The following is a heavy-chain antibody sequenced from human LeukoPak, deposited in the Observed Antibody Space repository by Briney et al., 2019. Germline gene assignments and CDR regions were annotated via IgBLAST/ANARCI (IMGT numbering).Heavy chain of an antibody. J-gene: IGHJ4*02. Sequence: PSETLSLTCAVYGGSFSGYYWSWIRQPPGKGLEWIGEINHSGSTNYNPSLKSQVTISVDTSKNQFSLKLSSVTAADTAVYYCASSPTYYYDSSGYQGGYYFDYWGQGTLVTVSS. CDR2: INHSGST. CDR3: ASSPTYYYDSSGYQGGYYFDY. D-gene: IGHD3-22*01. V-gene: IGHV4-34*01. CDR1: GGSFSGYY.